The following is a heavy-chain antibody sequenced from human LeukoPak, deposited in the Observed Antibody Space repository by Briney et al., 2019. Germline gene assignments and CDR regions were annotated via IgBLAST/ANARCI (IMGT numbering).Heavy chain of an antibody. CDR3: AKERELAIALGDY. CDR1: AFTFSSYW. J-gene: IGHJ4*02. V-gene: IGHV3-74*01. D-gene: IGHD2-8*01. Sequence: PGGSLRLSCAASAFTFSSYWMHWVRQAPGKGLEWVSRIKGDGSSINYADSVEGRFTISRDNAKNSLYLQMNSLRAEDTAVYYCAKERELAIALGDYWGQGTLVTVSS. CDR2: IKGDGSSI.